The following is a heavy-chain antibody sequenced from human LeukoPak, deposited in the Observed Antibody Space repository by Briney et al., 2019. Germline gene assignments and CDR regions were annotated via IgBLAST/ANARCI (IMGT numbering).Heavy chain of an antibody. CDR1: GGSITSRSNY. D-gene: IGHD2-2*01. V-gene: IGHV4-39*07. Sequence: SETLSLTCTVSGGSITSRSNYWGWIRQPPGKGLEWIGSINYSGSTYYNPSLKSRVTISVDTSKNQFSLKLSSVTAADTAVYYCARTTEGYCSRTSCYGGDYYYYMDVWGKGTTVTVSS. J-gene: IGHJ6*03. CDR3: ARTTEGYCSRTSCYGGDYYYYMDV. CDR2: INYSGST.